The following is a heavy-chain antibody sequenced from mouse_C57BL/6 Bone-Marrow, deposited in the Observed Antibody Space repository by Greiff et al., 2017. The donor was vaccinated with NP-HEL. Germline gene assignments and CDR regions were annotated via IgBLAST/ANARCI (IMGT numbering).Heavy chain of an antibody. CDR2: IDPNSGGT. V-gene: IGHV1-72*01. CDR1: GYTFTSYW. D-gene: IGHD2-4*01. CDR3: GREGYDYDDGTPYYAMDY. Sequence: QVQLQQPGAELVKPGASVKLSCKASGYTFTSYWMHWVKQRPGRGLEWIGRIDPNSGGTKYNEKFKSKATLTVDKPSSTAYMQLSSLTSEDSAVYNCGREGYDYDDGTPYYAMDYWGQGTSVTVSS. J-gene: IGHJ4*01.